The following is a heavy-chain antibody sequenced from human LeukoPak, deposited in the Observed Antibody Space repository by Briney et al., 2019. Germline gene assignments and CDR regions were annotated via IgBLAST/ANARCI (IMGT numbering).Heavy chain of an antibody. CDR2: IRSKANSYAT. CDR3: TTRFAGRDGYKDDY. D-gene: IGHD5-24*01. CDR1: GFTFSSYG. Sequence: GGSLRLSCAASGFTFSSYGMHWVRQAPGKGLEWVGRIRSKANSYATAYAASVKGRFTISRDDSKNTAYLQMNSLKTEDTAVYYCTTRFAGRDGYKDDYWGQGTLVTVSS. J-gene: IGHJ4*02. V-gene: IGHV3-73*01.